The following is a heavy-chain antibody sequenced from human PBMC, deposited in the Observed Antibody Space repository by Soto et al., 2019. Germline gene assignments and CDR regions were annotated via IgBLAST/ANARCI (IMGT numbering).Heavy chain of an antibody. CDR2: IYPGDSDT. J-gene: IGHJ6*02. Sequence: PGESLKISCQGSGYSFASYWIGWVRQMPGKDLEWMGIIYPGDSDTRYSPSFQGQVTISADKSLRTAYLQWTSLKASHTALYYCARTRSFTLGFYYDGMDVWGQGTTVTVSS. V-gene: IGHV5-51*01. CDR1: GYSFASYW. D-gene: IGHD6-6*01. CDR3: ARTRSFTLGFYYDGMDV.